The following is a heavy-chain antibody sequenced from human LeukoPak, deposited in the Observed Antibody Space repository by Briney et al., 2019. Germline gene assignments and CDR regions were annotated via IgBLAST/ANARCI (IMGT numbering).Heavy chain of an antibody. D-gene: IGHD6-13*01. CDR1: GFTFSSYD. CDR2: LRFGGSDK. Sequence: PGVSLRLSCAASGFTFSSYDMHWVRQAPGKGLQWVAFLRFGGSDKYYADSVKGRFTISRDNSKSTLYLQMNSLRAEDTAVYYCAKLLYSSSWAFDYWGQGTLVTASS. V-gene: IGHV3-30*02. CDR3: AKLLYSSSWAFDY. J-gene: IGHJ4*02.